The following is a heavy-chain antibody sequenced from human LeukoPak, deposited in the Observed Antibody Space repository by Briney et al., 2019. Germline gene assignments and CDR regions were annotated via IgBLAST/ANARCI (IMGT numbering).Heavy chain of an antibody. V-gene: IGHV1-18*01. Sequence: ASVKVSCKASGYTFTSYGISWVRQAPGQGLEWMGWISAYNGNTNYAQKIQGRVTMATDTSTSTAYMELRSLRSDDTAVYYCARDRAYLGATAAHFDYWGQGTLVTVSS. J-gene: IGHJ4*02. CDR3: ARDRAYLGATAAHFDY. CDR1: GYTFTSYG. CDR2: ISAYNGNT. D-gene: IGHD1-26*01.